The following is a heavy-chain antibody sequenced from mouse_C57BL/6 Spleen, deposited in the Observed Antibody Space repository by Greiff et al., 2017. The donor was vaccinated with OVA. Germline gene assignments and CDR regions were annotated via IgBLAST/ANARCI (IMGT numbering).Heavy chain of an antibody. CDR3: ARRGLRSSYFDY. CDR1: GYSFTGYY. CDR2: INPSTGGT. D-gene: IGHD1-1*01. V-gene: IGHV1-42*01. J-gene: IGHJ2*01. Sequence: EVKLQQSGPELVKPGASVKISCKASGYSFTGYYINWVKQSPEKSLEWIGEINPSTGGTTYNQKFKAKATLTVDKSSSTAYMQLKSLTSEDSAVYYCARRGLRSSYFDYWGQGTTLTVSS.